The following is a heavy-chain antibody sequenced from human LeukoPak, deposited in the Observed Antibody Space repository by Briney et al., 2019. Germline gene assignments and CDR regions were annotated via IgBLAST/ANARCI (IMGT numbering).Heavy chain of an antibody. D-gene: IGHD2-15*01. V-gene: IGHV4-59*01. CDR1: GGSISSYY. CDR2: IYYSGST. Sequence: SETLSLTCTVSGGSISSYYWSWIRQPPGKGLEWIGYIYYSGSTNYNPSLKSRVTISVDTSKNQFSLKLSSVTAADTAVYSCARGGSGGPDYWGQGTLVTVSS. CDR3: ARGGSGGPDY. J-gene: IGHJ4*02.